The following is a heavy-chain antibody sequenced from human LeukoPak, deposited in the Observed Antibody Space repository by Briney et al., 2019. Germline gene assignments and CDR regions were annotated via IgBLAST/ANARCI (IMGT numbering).Heavy chain of an antibody. CDR2: ISYDGSDK. CDR3: ARDSRQLALDY. Sequence: GGSLRLSCAASGFTFSPYGMHWVRQAPGKGLEWVAVISYDGSDKYYADSVKGRFTISRDNSKNTLYLHMNSPRPDDTAVYYCARDSRQLALDYWGQGTLVTVSS. CDR1: GFTFSPYG. V-gene: IGHV3-30*03. D-gene: IGHD6-13*01. J-gene: IGHJ4*02.